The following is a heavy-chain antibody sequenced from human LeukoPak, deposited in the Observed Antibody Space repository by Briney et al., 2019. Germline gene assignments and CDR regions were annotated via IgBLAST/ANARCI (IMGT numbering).Heavy chain of an antibody. J-gene: IGHJ2*01. CDR2: IGTAGDT. D-gene: IGHD4-17*01. Sequence: GGSLRLSCAASGCTFSSYDMHWVRQATGKGLEWVSAIGTAGDTYYPGSVKGRFTISRENAKNSLYLQMNSLRAEDTAVYYCARVLLHGDYSAHWYFDLWGRGTLVTVSS. CDR1: GCTFSSYD. CDR3: ARVLLHGDYSAHWYFDL. V-gene: IGHV3-13*01.